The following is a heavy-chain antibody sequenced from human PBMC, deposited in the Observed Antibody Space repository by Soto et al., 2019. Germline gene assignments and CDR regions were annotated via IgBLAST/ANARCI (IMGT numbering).Heavy chain of an antibody. CDR1: GFTFSSYA. CDR3: ARSVFP. J-gene: IGHJ5*02. V-gene: IGHV3-30-3*01. CDR2: ITYDGTNK. Sequence: GGSLRLSCAASGFTFSSYAMSWVRQAPGKGLEWVAVITYDGTNKYYADSVKGRFTISRDNSKNTLYLQMNSLRAEDTAVYYCARSVFPWGQGTLVTVSS.